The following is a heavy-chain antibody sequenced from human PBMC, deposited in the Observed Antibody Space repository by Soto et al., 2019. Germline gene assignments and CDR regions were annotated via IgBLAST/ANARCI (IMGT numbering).Heavy chain of an antibody. CDR2: ISYDGSNK. CDR3: ARDQWELLHAFDI. J-gene: IGHJ3*02. CDR1: GFTFSSYA. Sequence: GSLRLSCAASGFTFSSYAMHWVRQAPGKGLGWVAVISYDGSNKYYADSVKGRFTISRDNSKNTLYLQTNSLRAEDTAVYYCARDQWELLHAFDIWGQGTMVTVSS. V-gene: IGHV3-30-3*01. D-gene: IGHD1-26*01.